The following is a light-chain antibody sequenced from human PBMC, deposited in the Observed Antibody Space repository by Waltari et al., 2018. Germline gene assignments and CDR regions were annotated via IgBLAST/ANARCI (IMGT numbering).Light chain of an antibody. CDR2: DAS. V-gene: IGKV1-5*01. J-gene: IGKJ1*01. CDR1: QSLSDY. CDR3: QHYSGFSSRT. Sequence: DIQMTQSPSTLSPSVGDTGTLTCRASQSLSDYLAWYQQKPGKAPKLLIYDASTLKNGVPSRFSGSVSGTEFTLTISSLQPDDFATYYCQHYSGFSSRTFGQGTKVDIK.